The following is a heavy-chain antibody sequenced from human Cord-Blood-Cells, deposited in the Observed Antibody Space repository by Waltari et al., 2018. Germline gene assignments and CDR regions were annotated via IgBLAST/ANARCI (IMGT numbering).Heavy chain of an antibody. CDR2: IYYSGST. Sequence: QLQLQESGPGLVKPSETLSLTCTVSGGSISSSSYYWGWIRQPPGKGLEWIGRIYYSGSTYYNPSLKSRVTISVDTSKNQFSLKLSSVTAADTAVYYCASRLIYGDYVGPDYWGQGTLVTVSS. J-gene: IGHJ4*02. V-gene: IGHV4-39*01. CDR3: ASRLIYGDYVGPDY. CDR1: GGSISSSSYY. D-gene: IGHD4-17*01.